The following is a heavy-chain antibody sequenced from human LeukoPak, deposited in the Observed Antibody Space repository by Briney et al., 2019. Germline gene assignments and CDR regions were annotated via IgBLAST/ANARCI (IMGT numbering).Heavy chain of an antibody. V-gene: IGHV4-59*01. D-gene: IGHD2-2*02. CDR1: GGSISSYY. CDR2: IYYSGST. Sequence: PSEALSLTCTVSGGSISSYYWSWIRQLPGKGLEWIGYIYYSGSTNYNPSLKSRVTISVDTSKNQFSLKLSSVTAADTAVYYCARGLGLWGYCSSTSCYRGEFDYWGQGTLVTVSS. CDR3: ARGLGLWGYCSSTSCYRGEFDY. J-gene: IGHJ4*02.